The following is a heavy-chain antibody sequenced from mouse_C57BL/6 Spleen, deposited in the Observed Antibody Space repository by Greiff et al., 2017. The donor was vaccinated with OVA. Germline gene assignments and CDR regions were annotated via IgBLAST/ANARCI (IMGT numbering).Heavy chain of an antibody. D-gene: IGHD1-1*02. Sequence: EVQLQESGPGLVKPSQSLSLTCSVTGYSITSGYYWNWIRQFPGNKLEWMGYISYDGSNNYNPSLKNRISITRDTSKNQFFLKLNSVTTEDTATYYCARGGWVDYWGQGTSVTVSS. CDR1: GYSITSGYY. CDR3: ARGGWVDY. J-gene: IGHJ4*01. CDR2: ISYDGSN. V-gene: IGHV3-6*01.